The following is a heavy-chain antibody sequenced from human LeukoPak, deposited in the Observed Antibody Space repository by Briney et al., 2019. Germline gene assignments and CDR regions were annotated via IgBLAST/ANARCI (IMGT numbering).Heavy chain of an antibody. V-gene: IGHV3-23*01. Sequence: GGSLRLSCAASGFTFDDYAMPWVRQAPGKGLEWVSAISGSGGSTYYADSVKGRFTISRDNSKNTLYLQMNSLRAEDTAVYYCAKGGSSGYYSYFDYWGQGTLVTVSS. CDR2: ISGSGGST. J-gene: IGHJ4*02. CDR1: GFTFDDYA. CDR3: AKGGSSGYYSYFDY. D-gene: IGHD3-22*01.